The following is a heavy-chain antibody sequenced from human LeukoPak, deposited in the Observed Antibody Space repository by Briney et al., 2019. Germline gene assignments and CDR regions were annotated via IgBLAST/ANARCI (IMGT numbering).Heavy chain of an antibody. J-gene: IGHJ4*02. D-gene: IGHD2-2*01. CDR2: TYYSGST. Sequence: SETLSLTCTVSGGSISSGDYYWRWIRQPPGKGLEWMGYTYYSGSTYYNPSLKSRVTIAVDTSKNQFSLKLSSVTAADTAVYYCASHYCSSTSCYADYWGQGTLVTVSS. CDR1: GGSISSGDYY. V-gene: IGHV4-30-4*01. CDR3: ASHYCSSTSCYADY.